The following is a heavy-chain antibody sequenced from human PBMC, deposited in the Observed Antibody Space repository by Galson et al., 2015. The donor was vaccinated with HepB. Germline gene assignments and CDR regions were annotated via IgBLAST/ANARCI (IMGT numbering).Heavy chain of an antibody. V-gene: IGHV4-4*02. Sequence: ETLSLTCAVSGGSISSSNWWSWVRQPPGKGLEWIGEIYHSGSTNYNPSLKSRVTISVDKSKNQFSLKLSSVTAADTAVYYCASLASMTTVTTRDWNWFDPWGQGTLVTVSS. J-gene: IGHJ5*02. CDR3: ASLASMTTVTTRDWNWFDP. D-gene: IGHD4-17*01. CDR2: IYHSGST. CDR1: GGSISSSNW.